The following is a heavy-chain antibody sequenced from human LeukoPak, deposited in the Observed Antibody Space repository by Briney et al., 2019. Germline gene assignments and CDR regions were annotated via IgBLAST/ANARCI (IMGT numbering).Heavy chain of an antibody. J-gene: IGHJ4*02. CDR1: GFTFSSYA. Sequence: PGGSLRLSCAASGFTFSSYAMHWVRQAPGKGLEWVAVISYDGSNKYYADSVKGRFTISRDNAKNTLYLQMNSLRAEDTAVYYCAEGASPGAFDYWGQGTLVTVSS. CDR2: ISYDGSNK. CDR3: AEGASPGAFDY. V-gene: IGHV3-30*04. D-gene: IGHD3-10*01.